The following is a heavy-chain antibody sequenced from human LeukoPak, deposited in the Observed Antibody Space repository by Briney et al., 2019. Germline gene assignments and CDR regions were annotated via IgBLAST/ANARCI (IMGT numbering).Heavy chain of an antibody. CDR2: ISSSSSTI. V-gene: IGHV3-48*01. Sequence: GGSLRLSCAASGFTFSSYSMSWVRQAPGKGLEWVSYISSSSSTIYYADSVKGRFTISRDNSKNTLYLQMNSLRAEDTAIYYCAKDRGGYYANEFDYWGQGTLVTVSS. J-gene: IGHJ4*02. D-gene: IGHD2/OR15-2a*01. CDR3: AKDRGGYYANEFDY. CDR1: GFTFSSYS.